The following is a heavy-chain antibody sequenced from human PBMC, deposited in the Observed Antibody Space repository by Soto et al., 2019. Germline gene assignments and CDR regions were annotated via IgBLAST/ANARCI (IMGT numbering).Heavy chain of an antibody. CDR3: ARDAGGYYDSSGYNC. Sequence: PSETLSLTCTVSGGSFSSYYWSWIRQPPGKGLEWIGYIYYSGSTNYNPSLKSRVTISVDTSKNQFSLKLSSVTAADTAVYYFARDAGGYYDSSGYNCWGRGTVVTVS. CDR1: GGSFSSYY. D-gene: IGHD3-22*01. J-gene: IGHJ4*02. CDR2: IYYSGST. V-gene: IGHV4-59*01.